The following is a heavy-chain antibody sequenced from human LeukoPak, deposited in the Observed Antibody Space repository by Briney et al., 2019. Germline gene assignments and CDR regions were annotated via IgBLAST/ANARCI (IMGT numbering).Heavy chain of an antibody. D-gene: IGHD4-17*01. CDR1: GYTFTSYG. CDR2: ISAYNGNT. V-gene: IGHV1-18*01. Sequence: ASVKVSCKASGYTFTSYGISWVRQAPGQGLEWMGWISAYNGNTNYAQKLQGRVTMTTDTSTSTAYMELRSLRSDDTAVYYCARDPPHLYYGDYSVYFDYWGQGTLVTVFS. J-gene: IGHJ4*02. CDR3: ARDPPHLYYGDYSVYFDY.